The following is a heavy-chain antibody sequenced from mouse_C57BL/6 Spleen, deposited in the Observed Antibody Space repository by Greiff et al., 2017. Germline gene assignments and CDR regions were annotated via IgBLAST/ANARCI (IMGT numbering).Heavy chain of an antibody. Sequence: EVMLVESEGGLVQPGSSMKLSCTASGFTFSDYYMAWVRQVPEKGLEWVANINYDGSSTYYLDSLKSRFIISRDNAKNSLYLQMSSLKSEDTATYYCAREDWFAWFAYWGQGTLVTVSA. J-gene: IGHJ3*01. CDR2: INYDGSST. CDR3: AREDWFAWFAY. D-gene: IGHD2-2*01. V-gene: IGHV5-16*01. CDR1: GFTFSDYY.